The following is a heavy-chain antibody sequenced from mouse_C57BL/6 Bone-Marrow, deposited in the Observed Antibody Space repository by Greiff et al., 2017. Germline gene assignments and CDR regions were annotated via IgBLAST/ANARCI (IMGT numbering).Heavy chain of an antibody. CDR3: ARTYYYGSSWYFDV. V-gene: IGHV1-39*01. CDR1: GYSFTDYN. Sequence: VQLQQPGPELVKPGASVKISCKASGYSFTDYNMNWVKQSNGKSLEWIGVLNPNYGTTSYNQKFKGKATLTVDQSSSPAYMQLNRLTSEDSAVYYWARTYYYGSSWYFDVWGTGTTVTVSA. CDR2: LNPNYGTT. J-gene: IGHJ1*03. D-gene: IGHD1-1*01.